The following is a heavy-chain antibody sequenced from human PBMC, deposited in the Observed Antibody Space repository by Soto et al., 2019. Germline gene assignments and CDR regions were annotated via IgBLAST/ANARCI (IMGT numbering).Heavy chain of an antibody. CDR3: ARDKDRIQLGWNYDYGMDV. D-gene: IGHD6-19*01. CDR1: GGTFGNSA. Sequence: QVQLVQSGGEVKKPGSSVTVSCKASGGTFGNSAISWVRQAPGQGLEWMGGINPIFPTPDYAQKFHGRVTITAKESTSSAYMELTRLRSEDTAVYYCARDKDRIQLGWNYDYGMDVWGQGTTVTVSS. V-gene: IGHV1-69*12. J-gene: IGHJ6*02. CDR2: INPIFPTP.